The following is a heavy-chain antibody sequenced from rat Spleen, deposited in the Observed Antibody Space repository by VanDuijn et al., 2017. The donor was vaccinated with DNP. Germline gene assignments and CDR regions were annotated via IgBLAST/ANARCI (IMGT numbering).Heavy chain of an antibody. J-gene: IGHJ3*01. D-gene: IGHD4-2*01. Sequence: EVQLVAAGGGLVQPGRSLKLTRAGPGFTFSDYAMAWFPQAPQKDLAWVASFTYDGSRTFYRDSVKGRFTISRDNAESTLFLQMDSLRSEDTATYYCARIEEGFAYWGQGTLVTVSS. V-gene: IGHV5-7*01. CDR2: FTYDGSRT. CDR1: GFTFSDYA. CDR3: ARIEEGFAY.